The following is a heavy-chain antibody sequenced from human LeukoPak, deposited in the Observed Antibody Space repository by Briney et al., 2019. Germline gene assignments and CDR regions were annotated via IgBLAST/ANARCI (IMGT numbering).Heavy chain of an antibody. CDR1: GGTFSSYA. Sequence: SVKVSCKASGGTFSSYAISWVRQAPGQGLEWMGRIIPIFGTANYAQKFQGRVTITTDESTSTAYMELSSLRSEDTAVYYCERGQLWFGELLNYYYMDVWGKGTTVTVSS. CDR2: IIPIFGTA. V-gene: IGHV1-69*05. J-gene: IGHJ6*03. CDR3: ERGQLWFGELLNYYYMDV. D-gene: IGHD3-10*01.